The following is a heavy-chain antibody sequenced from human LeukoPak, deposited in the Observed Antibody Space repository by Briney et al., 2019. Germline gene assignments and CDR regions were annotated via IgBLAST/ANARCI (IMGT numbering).Heavy chain of an antibody. Sequence: GGSLRLSCAAPGFAFSAYEMNWVRQAPGKGLEWVSYISGTDSTTYYADSVKGRFTISRDNARNSLYLQMNSLRVEDTALYYCTTLGYHLDSWGQGTLVTVSS. J-gene: IGHJ4*02. CDR3: TTLGYHLDS. D-gene: IGHD3-22*01. V-gene: IGHV3-48*03. CDR1: GFAFSAYE. CDR2: ISGTDSTT.